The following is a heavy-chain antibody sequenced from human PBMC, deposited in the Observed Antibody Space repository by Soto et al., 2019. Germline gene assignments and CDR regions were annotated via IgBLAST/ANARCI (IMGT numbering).Heavy chain of an antibody. V-gene: IGHV4-59*01. CDR1: GGSISSYY. D-gene: IGHD3-10*01. CDR2: IYYSGST. Sequence: SETLSLTCTVSGGSISSYYWSWIRQPPGKGLEWIGYIYYSGSTNYNPSLKSRVTISVDTSKNQFSLKLSSVTAADTAVYYCARDFPDYGSGGFDYWGQGTLVTVSS. CDR3: ARDFPDYGSGGFDY. J-gene: IGHJ4*02.